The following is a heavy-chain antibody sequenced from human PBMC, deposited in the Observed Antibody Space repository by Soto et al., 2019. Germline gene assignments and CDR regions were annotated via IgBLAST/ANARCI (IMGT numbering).Heavy chain of an antibody. V-gene: IGHV4-59*01. J-gene: IGHJ4*02. CDR1: GDAISSYY. CDR3: ARVHLGITTTGTWYDFDY. Sequence: SETLSLTCTVSGDAISSYYWTWVRQPPGKGLEYIGYIYYSGRTYYNPSLKSRVTISVDTSKNQFSPKLSSVTAADTAVYYCARVHLGITTTGTWYDFDYWGQGTLVTVSS. D-gene: IGHD2-15*01. CDR2: IYYSGRT.